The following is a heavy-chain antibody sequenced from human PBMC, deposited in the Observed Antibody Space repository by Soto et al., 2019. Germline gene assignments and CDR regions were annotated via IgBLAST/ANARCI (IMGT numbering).Heavy chain of an antibody. V-gene: IGHV3-23*01. Sequence: EVQLLESGGDLIQPGGSLRLSCVASGITFGSRAMSWVRQAPGEGLEWVSTITDTGGDAKYADSVRGRFTISRDNSKNTLYLQMNSLRAEDTAVYYCAKERVFAPPNIVVVTALGTPDYWGQGTLVTVSS. CDR2: ITDTGGDA. CDR1: GITFGSRA. CDR3: AKERVFAPPNIVVVTALGTPDY. J-gene: IGHJ4*02. D-gene: IGHD2-21*02.